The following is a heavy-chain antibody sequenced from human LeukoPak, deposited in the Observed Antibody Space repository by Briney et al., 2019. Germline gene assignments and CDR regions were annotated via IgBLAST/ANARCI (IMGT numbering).Heavy chain of an antibody. CDR3: ARAPGTDIVVVPAADY. V-gene: IGHV4-30-2*01. CDR1: GGSISGGGYY. Sequence: SQTLSLTCTVSGGSISGGGYYWSWIRQPPGKGLEWIGYLSPSESTYYNPSLKSRVTISVDRSKNQFSLKLSSVTAADTAVYYCARAPGTDIVVVPAADYWGQGTLVTVSS. D-gene: IGHD2-2*01. J-gene: IGHJ4*02. CDR2: LSPSEST.